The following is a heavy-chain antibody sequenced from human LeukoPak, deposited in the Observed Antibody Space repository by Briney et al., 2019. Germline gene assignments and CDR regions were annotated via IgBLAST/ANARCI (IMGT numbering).Heavy chain of an antibody. Sequence: GGSLRLSCAASGFTFSYYAMSWVRQAPGEGLEWVSGITGTDGSTYYADSVKGRFTISRDNSKNTLYLEMNSLRVEDTALYYCANEVRPNDYWGQGTLVTVSS. CDR2: ITGTDGST. CDR3: ANEVRPNDY. J-gene: IGHJ4*02. D-gene: IGHD1-1*01. CDR1: GFTFSYYA. V-gene: IGHV3-23*01.